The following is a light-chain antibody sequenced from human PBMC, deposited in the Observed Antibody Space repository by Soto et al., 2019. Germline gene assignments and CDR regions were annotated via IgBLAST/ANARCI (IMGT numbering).Light chain of an antibody. J-gene: IGLJ3*02. Sequence: QSALTQPASVSGSPGQSIIISCTGTSSDVGGYNFVSWYQQHPGKAPKLMIYEVNNRPSGVSNRFSGYKSGNTASLTISGLQAEDEADYYCSSWTSSTTQVLGGGTKLTVL. CDR2: EVN. V-gene: IGLV2-14*01. CDR3: SSWTSSTTQV. CDR1: SSDVGGYNF.